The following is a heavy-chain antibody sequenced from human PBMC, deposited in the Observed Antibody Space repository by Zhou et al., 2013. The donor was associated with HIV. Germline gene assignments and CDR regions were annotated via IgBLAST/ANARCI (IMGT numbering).Heavy chain of an antibody. D-gene: IGHD3-10*01. CDR1: GYTFTSYD. CDR3: ARERMGQGSEVGMDV. CDR2: INPSSGHT. J-gene: IGHJ6*02. Sequence: QVQLVQSGAEVKKPGASVKVSCKASGYTFTSYDINWVRQASGQGLEWMGWINPSSGHTGYAQKFQGRVTITRNTSISTAYMELSRLRSDDTAVYYCARERMGQGSEVGMDVWGQGTTVTVSS. V-gene: IGHV1-8*01.